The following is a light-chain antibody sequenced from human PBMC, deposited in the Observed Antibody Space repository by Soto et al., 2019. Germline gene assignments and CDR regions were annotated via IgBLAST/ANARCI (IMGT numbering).Light chain of an antibody. V-gene: IGKV3-20*01. Sequence: DIVLTQSPGTLSLSPGERATLSSRASQSVSSYLDWYQQKPGHAPRLLIYGASSRATGIPDRFSGGGSGTDFTLTISRLEPEDFAVYYCQQYGSSSRTFGQGTKVEVK. J-gene: IGKJ1*01. CDR3: QQYGSSSRT. CDR2: GAS. CDR1: QSVSSY.